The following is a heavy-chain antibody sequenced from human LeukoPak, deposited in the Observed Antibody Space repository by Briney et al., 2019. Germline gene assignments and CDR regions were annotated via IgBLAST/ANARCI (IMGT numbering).Heavy chain of an antibody. J-gene: IGHJ6*02. CDR1: GGSFSGYY. V-gene: IGHV4-34*01. CDR3: ARGAVYYYYYGMDV. CDR2: INHSGST. Sequence: SETLSLTCAVYGGSFSGYYWSWLRQPPGKGLEWIGEINHSGSTNYNPSLKSRVTISVDTSKNQFSLKLSSVTAADTAVYYCARGAVYYYYYGMDVWGQGTTVTVSS.